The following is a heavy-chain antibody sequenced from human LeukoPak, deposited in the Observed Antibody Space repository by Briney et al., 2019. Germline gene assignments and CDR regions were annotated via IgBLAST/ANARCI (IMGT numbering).Heavy chain of an antibody. J-gene: IGHJ1*01. CDR3: ARGTLGHYGDPGHFQH. CDR2: INAYNGNT. V-gene: IGHV1-18*01. D-gene: IGHD4-17*01. Sequence: GASVKVSCKASGYTFTSYGISRVRQAPGQGLEWMGWINAYNGNTNYAQKLQGRVTMTTETSTSTAYMELRSLRSDDTAVYYCARGTLGHYGDPGHFQHWGQGTLVTVSS. CDR1: GYTFTSYG.